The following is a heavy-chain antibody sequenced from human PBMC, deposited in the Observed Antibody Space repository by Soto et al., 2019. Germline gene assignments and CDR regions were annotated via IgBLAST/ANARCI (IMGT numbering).Heavy chain of an antibody. CDR1: GYIFTSDY. V-gene: IGHV1-46*01. CDR2: INPSGGTT. CDR3: ARGPATAPDAY. D-gene: IGHD2-2*01. J-gene: IGHJ4*02. Sequence: ASVKVSCKTSGYIFTSDYIHWVRQAPGQGLEWMGIINPSGGTTTYAQKFQGRVTMTRDTSTSTVYMELSSLRSEDTAVYYCARGPATAPDAYWGLGTLVTVSS.